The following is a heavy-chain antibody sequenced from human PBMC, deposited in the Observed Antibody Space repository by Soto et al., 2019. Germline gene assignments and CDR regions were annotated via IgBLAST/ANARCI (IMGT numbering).Heavy chain of an antibody. D-gene: IGHD6-19*01. V-gene: IGHV1-69*13. Sequence: SVKVSCKASGGTFSSYAISWVRQAPGQGLEWMGGIIPIFCTANYAQKFQGRVTITADESTSTAYMELSSLRSEDTAVYYCATSYSSGWGGRYYYGMDVWGQGTTVTVS. CDR1: GGTFSSYA. J-gene: IGHJ6*02. CDR2: IIPIFCTA. CDR3: ATSYSSGWGGRYYYGMDV.